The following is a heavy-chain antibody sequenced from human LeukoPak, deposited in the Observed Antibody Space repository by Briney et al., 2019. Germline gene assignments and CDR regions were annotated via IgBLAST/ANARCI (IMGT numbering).Heavy chain of an antibody. J-gene: IGHJ5*02. CDR3: AKEWGVVGDGDNWFDT. D-gene: IGHD3-10*01. CDR2: INNDGSST. CDR1: GFTFSTHW. V-gene: IGHV3-74*01. Sequence: GGSLRLSCAASGFTFSTHWMHWVRQAPGKGLVWVSRINNDGSSTIYADSVQGRFTISRDNAKNTLYLQMNSLRAEGTAVYYCAKEWGVVGDGDNWFDTWGPGTLLTVSS.